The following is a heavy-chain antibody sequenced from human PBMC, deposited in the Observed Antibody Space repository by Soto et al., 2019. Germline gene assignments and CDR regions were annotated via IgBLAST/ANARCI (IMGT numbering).Heavy chain of an antibody. CDR1: GFTFSDYY. CDR2: IWYDGSNK. CDR3: AREDSSGWYHLRYYFDY. Sequence: GGSLRLSCAASGFTFSDYYMSWIRQAPGKGLEWVAVIWYDGSNKYYADSVKGRFTISRDNSKNTLYLQMNSLRAEDTAVYYCAREDSSGWYHLRYYFDYWGQGTLVTVSS. V-gene: IGHV3-33*08. J-gene: IGHJ4*02. D-gene: IGHD6-19*01.